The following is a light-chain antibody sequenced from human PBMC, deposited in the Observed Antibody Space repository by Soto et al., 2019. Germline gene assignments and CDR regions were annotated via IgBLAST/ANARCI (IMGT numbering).Light chain of an antibody. CDR1: SSDVGGYNY. J-gene: IGLJ3*02. V-gene: IGLV2-14*01. CDR3: TSYTSSSTRKV. Sequence: QSALTQPASVSGCPGQSIAISCTGTSSDVGGYNYVSWYQQHPGKAPKLIIYEVSNRPSGVSNRFSGSKSGNTASLTISGLQAEDEADYYCTSYTSSSTRKVFGGGTKLTVL. CDR2: EVS.